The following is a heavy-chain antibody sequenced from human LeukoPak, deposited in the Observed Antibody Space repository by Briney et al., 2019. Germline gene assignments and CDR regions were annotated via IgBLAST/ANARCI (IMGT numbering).Heavy chain of an antibody. Sequence: GASVKVSCKASGYTFTSYGISWVRQAPGQGLEWMGWISAYNGNTNYAQKLQGRVTMTTDTSTSTAYMELRSLRSDDTAVYYCARPSESGLLWFGELLSWGQGTLVTVSS. D-gene: IGHD3-10*01. CDR1: GYTFTSYG. CDR3: ARPSESGLLWFGELLS. CDR2: ISAYNGNT. V-gene: IGHV1-18*01. J-gene: IGHJ5*02.